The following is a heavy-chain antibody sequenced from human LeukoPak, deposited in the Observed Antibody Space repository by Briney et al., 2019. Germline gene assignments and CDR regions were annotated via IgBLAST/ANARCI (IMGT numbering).Heavy chain of an antibody. D-gene: IGHD3-22*01. J-gene: IGHJ4*02. CDR3: ARRISPYYYDSSGYQFDY. V-gene: IGHV4-34*01. CDR2: INHSGST. CDR1: GGSFSGYY. Sequence: SETLSLTCAVYGGSFSGYYWSWIRQPPGKGLEWIGEINHSGSTNYNPSLKSRVTVSVDTSKNQFSLKLSSVTAADTAVYYCARRISPYYYDSSGYQFDYWGQGTLVTVSS.